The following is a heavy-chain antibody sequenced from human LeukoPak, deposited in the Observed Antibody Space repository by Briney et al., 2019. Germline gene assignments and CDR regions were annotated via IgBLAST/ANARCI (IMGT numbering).Heavy chain of an antibody. D-gene: IGHD5-18*01. V-gene: IGHV3-30*03. CDR2: ISHDGSKK. J-gene: IGHJ4*02. CDR3: ARANGQLWTTPDY. Sequence: GRSLRLSCAASGFTLSSYGMHWVRQPQGEGLEWVAVISHDGSKKYSAESVKGRFTTSRDNSKNTLYLQMNSLRAEDTAVYYCARANGQLWTTPDYWGQGTLVTISS. CDR1: GFTLSSYG.